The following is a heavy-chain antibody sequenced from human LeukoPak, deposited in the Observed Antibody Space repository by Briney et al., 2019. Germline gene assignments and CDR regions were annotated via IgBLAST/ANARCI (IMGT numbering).Heavy chain of an antibody. CDR3: ARGAGGYCSGGSCFDFDY. Sequence: SETLSLTCAVYGGSFSGYYWSWIRQPPGKGLEWIGEINHSGSTNYNPSLKSRVTISVDTSKNQFSLKLSSVTAADTAVYYCARGAGGYCSGGSCFDFDYWGQGTLVTVSS. J-gene: IGHJ4*02. CDR2: INHSGST. CDR1: GGSFSGYY. D-gene: IGHD2-15*01. V-gene: IGHV4-34*01.